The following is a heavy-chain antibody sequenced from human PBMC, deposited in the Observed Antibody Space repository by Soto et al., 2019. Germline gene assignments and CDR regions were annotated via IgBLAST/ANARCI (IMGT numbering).Heavy chain of an antibody. CDR3: ASPSSPHYYFYMDV. CDR2: IKQDGSEK. J-gene: IGHJ6*03. Sequence: GGSLRLSCAASGFTLSSYWMSWVRQAPGKGLEWVANIKQDGSEKYYVDSVKGRFTISRDNAKNSLYLQVSSLRAEDTAVYYCASPSSPHYYFYMDVWGKGTTVTVSS. CDR1: GFTLSSYW. V-gene: IGHV3-7*01. D-gene: IGHD3-10*01.